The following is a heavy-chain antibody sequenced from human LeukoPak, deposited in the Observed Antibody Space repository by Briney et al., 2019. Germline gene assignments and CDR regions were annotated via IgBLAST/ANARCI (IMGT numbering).Heavy chain of an antibody. Sequence: PSETLSLTCAVYGGSFSTYYWSWIRQPPEKGLEWIGEINHSGSTNYNPSLKSRVTISVDTSKNQFSLKLSSVTAADTAVYYCARETGDGYIDYWGQGTLVTVSS. CDR1: GGSFSTYY. CDR3: ARETGDGYIDY. J-gene: IGHJ4*02. V-gene: IGHV4-34*01. D-gene: IGHD5-24*01. CDR2: INHSGST.